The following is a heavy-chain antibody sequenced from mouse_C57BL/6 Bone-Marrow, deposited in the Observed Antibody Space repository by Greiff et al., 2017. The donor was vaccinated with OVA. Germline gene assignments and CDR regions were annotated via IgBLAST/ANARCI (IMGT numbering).Heavy chain of an antibody. V-gene: IGHV1-72*01. J-gene: IGHJ3*01. CDR3: AREGADGYYVWFAD. Sequence: VQLQQPGAELVKPGASVKLSCKASGYTFTSYRMHWVKQRPGRGLEWIGWIDPSSGGTKYNEKFKGKATLTADKPSSTAYMQLSSLTSEDSAVYYGAREGADGYYVWFADWGQGTLVTVSA. CDR1: GYTFTSYR. CDR2: IDPSSGGT. D-gene: IGHD2-3*01.